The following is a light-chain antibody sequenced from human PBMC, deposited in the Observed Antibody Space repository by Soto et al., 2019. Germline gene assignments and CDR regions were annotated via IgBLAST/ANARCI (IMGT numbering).Light chain of an antibody. J-gene: IGKJ1*01. CDR2: GAS. CDR1: QSVSSSY. CDR3: QQYGSSPQT. Sequence: EIVLTQSPGTLCLSPGERATLSCRASQSVSSSYLAWYQQKPGQAPRLPIYGASSRATGIPDRFSGSGSGTDFTLTISRLEPEDFAVYYCQQYGSSPQTFGQGTKVEIK. V-gene: IGKV3-20*01.